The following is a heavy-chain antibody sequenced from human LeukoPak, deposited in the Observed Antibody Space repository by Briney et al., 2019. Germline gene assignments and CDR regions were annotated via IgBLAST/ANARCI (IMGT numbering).Heavy chain of an antibody. V-gene: IGHV3-48*01. D-gene: IGHD3-22*01. J-gene: IGHJ5*02. CDR2: ISSSSSTI. Sequence: PGGSLRLSCAASGFTFSSYSMNWVRQAPGKGLEWVSYISSSSSTIYYADSVKGRFTISRDNSKNTLYLQMNSLRAEDTAVYYCAKCQRRGVTTVLNNWFDPWGQGTLVTVSS. CDR1: GFTFSSYS. CDR3: AKCQRRGVTTVLNNWFDP.